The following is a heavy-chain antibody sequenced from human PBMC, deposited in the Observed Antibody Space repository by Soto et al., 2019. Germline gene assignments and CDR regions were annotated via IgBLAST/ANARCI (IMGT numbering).Heavy chain of an antibody. V-gene: IGHV1-18*01. CDR3: ARDRAEITFGGVRFDY. J-gene: IGHJ4*02. Sequence: QVQLVQSGAEVKKPGASVKVSCKASGYTFTSYGISWVRQAPGQGLEWMGWISAYNGNTNYAQKLQGRVTMTTDTXTTXAYKELRSRRSDDTAVYYCARDRAEITFGGVRFDYWGQGTLVTVSS. CDR2: ISAYNGNT. CDR1: GYTFTSYG. D-gene: IGHD3-16*01.